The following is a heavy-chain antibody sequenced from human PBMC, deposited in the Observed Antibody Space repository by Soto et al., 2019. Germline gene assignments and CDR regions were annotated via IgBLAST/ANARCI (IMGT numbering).Heavy chain of an antibody. V-gene: IGHV4-59*08. CDR1: GVSISSDY. CDR3: ARGHSSSWGNWFDP. D-gene: IGHD6-13*01. CDR2: IFYSRSP. Sequence: SETLSLTCTVSGVSISSDYWSWIRQSPGKGLEWIGNIFYSRSPNYNPSLKSRVTISLDTSKNQISLRLNSVTAADTALYYCARGHSSSWGNWFDPWGQGTLVTVSS. J-gene: IGHJ5*02.